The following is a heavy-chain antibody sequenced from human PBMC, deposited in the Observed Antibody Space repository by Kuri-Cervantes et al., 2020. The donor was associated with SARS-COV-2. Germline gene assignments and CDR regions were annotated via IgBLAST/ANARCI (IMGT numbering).Heavy chain of an antibody. CDR2: IYPGDSET. CDR3: ARSGGYSSSWYGY. CDR1: GYSFSIYW. D-gene: IGHD6-13*01. J-gene: IGHJ4*02. Sequence: KVSCKGSGYSFSIYWIGWVRQMPGKGLEWMGIIYPGDSETRYSPSFQGQVTISADKSISTAYLQWSSLKASDTAMYYCARSGGYSSSWYGYWGQGTLVTVSS. V-gene: IGHV5-51*01.